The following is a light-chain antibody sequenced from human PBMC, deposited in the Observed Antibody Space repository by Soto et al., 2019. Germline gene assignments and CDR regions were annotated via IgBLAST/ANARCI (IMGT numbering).Light chain of an antibody. CDR2: EGS. Sequence: QSVLTQSASVSGSPSRSITISCTGTSSVVGSYNLVSWYQQHPGKAPKLMICEGSKRPSGVSNRFSGSKPGNTASLTLSGLQAEDEADYYCCSYASSRTYVFGTGTKVTVL. CDR1: SSVVGSYNL. J-gene: IGLJ1*01. V-gene: IGLV2-23*01. CDR3: CSYASSRTYV.